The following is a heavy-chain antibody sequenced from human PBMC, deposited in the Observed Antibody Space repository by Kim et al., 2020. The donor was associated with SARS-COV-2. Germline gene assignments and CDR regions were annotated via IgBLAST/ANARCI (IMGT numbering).Heavy chain of an antibody. J-gene: IGHJ3*02. D-gene: IGHD6-19*01. V-gene: IGHV1-69*13. Sequence: SVKVSCKASGGTFSSYAISWVRQAPGQGLEWMGGIIPIFGTANYAQKFQGRVTITADESTSTAYMELSSLRSEDTAVYYCARDLLAVAGTTSPAFDIWGQGTMVTVSS. CDR3: ARDLLAVAGTTSPAFDI. CDR1: GGTFSSYA. CDR2: IIPIFGTA.